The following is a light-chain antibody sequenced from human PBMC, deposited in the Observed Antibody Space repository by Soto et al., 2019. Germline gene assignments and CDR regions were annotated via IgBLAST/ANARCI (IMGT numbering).Light chain of an antibody. CDR1: QSVSTY. J-gene: IGKJ5*01. CDR3: QQRRSWPPTIT. CDR2: DAS. Sequence: EIFLTQSPATLSFSRGEKATLSSRALQSVSTYLAWYQQRPGQAPRLLIYDASYRATDIPPRFSGSGSGTDFTLTISSLEPEDFAVYYCQQRRSWPPTITFGQGTRLEIK. V-gene: IGKV3-11*01.